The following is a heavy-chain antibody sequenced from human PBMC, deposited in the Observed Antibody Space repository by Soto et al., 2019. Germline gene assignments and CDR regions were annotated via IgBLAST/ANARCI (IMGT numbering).Heavy chain of an antibody. J-gene: IGHJ6*03. V-gene: IGHV3-33*01. CDR1: GFTFSSYG. Sequence: GGSLRLSCAASGFTFSSYGMHWVRQAPGKGLEWVAVIWYDGSNKYYADSVKGRFTISRDNSKNTLYLQMNSLRAEDTAVYYCARDHDDFWSGYLIFYMDVWGKGTTVTVSS. CDR2: IWYDGSNK. D-gene: IGHD3-3*01. CDR3: ARDHDDFWSGYLIFYMDV.